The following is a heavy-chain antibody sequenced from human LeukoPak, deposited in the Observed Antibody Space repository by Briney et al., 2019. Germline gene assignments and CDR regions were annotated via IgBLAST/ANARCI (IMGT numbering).Heavy chain of an antibody. D-gene: IGHD5-12*01. CDR3: ARGGAARGYVGFDY. V-gene: IGHV4-34*01. Sequence: PGGSLRLSCAASGFTFSSYAMSWVRQAPGKGLEWIGEINHSGSTNYNPSLKSRVTISVDTSKNQFSLKLSSVTAADTAVYYCARGGAARGYVGFDYWGQGTLVTVSS. CDR1: GFTFSSYA. CDR2: INHSGST. J-gene: IGHJ4*02.